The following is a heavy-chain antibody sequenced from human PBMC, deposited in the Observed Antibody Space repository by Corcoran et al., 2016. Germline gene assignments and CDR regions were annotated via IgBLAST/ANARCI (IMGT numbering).Heavy chain of an antibody. J-gene: IGHJ4*02. CDR1: GGSFSGYY. Sequence: QVQLQQWGAGLLKPSETLSLTCAVYGGSFSGYYWSWIRQPPGKGLEWIGEINHSGSTNYNPSLKSRVTISVDTSKNQFSRKLSSVTAADTAVYYCARGDSGWYGGGYFDYWGQGTLVTISS. CDR2: INHSGST. D-gene: IGHD6-19*01. V-gene: IGHV4-34*01. CDR3: ARGDSGWYGGGYFDY.